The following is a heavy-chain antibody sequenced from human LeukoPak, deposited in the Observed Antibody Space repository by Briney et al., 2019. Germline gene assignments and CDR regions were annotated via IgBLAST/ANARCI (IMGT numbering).Heavy chain of an antibody. CDR3: AVGAAAGTPGY. V-gene: IGHV4-34*08. Sequence: GSLRLSCAASGFTFSSYAMSWVRQPPGKGLEWIGEINHSGSTNYNPSLKSRVTISVDTSKNQFSLKLSSVTAADTAVYYCAVGAAAGTPGYWGQGTLVTVSS. CDR1: GFTFSSYA. J-gene: IGHJ4*02. D-gene: IGHD6-13*01. CDR2: INHSGST.